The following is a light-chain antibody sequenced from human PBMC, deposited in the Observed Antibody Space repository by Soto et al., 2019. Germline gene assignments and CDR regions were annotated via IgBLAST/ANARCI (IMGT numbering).Light chain of an antibody. J-gene: IGKJ1*01. Sequence: ENVLTQSPGTLSLSPGERATLSCRASQSVSNNYLAWYQQKPGQAPRLLIYGASNRATGIPDRFSGSGSGTDFTLTISRLEPEDFAVYYCQQYGSSGTFGQGTKAAIK. CDR1: QSVSNNY. V-gene: IGKV3-20*01. CDR2: GAS. CDR3: QQYGSSGT.